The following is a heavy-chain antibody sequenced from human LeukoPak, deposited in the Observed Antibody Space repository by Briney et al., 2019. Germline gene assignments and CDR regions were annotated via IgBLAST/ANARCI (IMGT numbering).Heavy chain of an antibody. CDR1: GGTFSSYA. V-gene: IGHV1-69*05. D-gene: IGHD1-1*01. CDR3: ARGRQSVQPYYFDY. J-gene: IGHJ4*02. CDR2: IIPIFGTA. Sequence: ASVKVSCKASGGTFSSYAISWVRQAPGQGLEWMGGIIPIFGTANYAQKLQGRVTITTDESTSTAYMELSSLRSEDTAVYYCARGRQSVQPYYFDYWGQGTLVTVSS.